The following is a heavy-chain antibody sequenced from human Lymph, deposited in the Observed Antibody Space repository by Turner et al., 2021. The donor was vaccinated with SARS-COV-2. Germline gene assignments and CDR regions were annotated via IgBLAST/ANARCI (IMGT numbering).Heavy chain of an antibody. D-gene: IGHD3-16*01. CDR1: GGSISSGGYY. V-gene: IGHV4-31*03. Sequence: QVQLQESGPGLVKPSQTLSLTCTVSGGSISSGGYYWSWIRQHPGKGREWIGYIYYSGSSYYNPSLKSRVTISVDTSKNQFSLNLSSVTAADTAVYYCARFPVWGAFDIWGQGTMVTVSS. CDR2: IYYSGSS. J-gene: IGHJ3*02. CDR3: ARFPVWGAFDI.